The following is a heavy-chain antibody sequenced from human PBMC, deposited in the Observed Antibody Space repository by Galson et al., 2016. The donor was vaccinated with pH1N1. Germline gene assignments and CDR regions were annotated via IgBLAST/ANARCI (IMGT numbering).Heavy chain of an antibody. Sequence: TLSLTCTVSGGSISSDSDYWTWIRQPAGKGLEWIGRVSGTGPTNYNPSLKRRVTISIDPSKNQFSLKMASVTAADTAVYGCAREPSEWLIISGHRVELNWFDPWGQGTLVTVSS. D-gene: IGHD3-3*01. J-gene: IGHJ5*02. CDR1: GGSISSDSDY. V-gene: IGHV4-61*02. CDR3: AREPSEWLIISGHRVELNWFDP. CDR2: VSGTGPT.